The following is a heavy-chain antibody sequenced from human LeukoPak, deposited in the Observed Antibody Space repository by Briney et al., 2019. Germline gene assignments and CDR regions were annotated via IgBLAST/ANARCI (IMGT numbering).Heavy chain of an antibody. J-gene: IGHJ5*02. CDR2: IYYSGST. Sequence: SETLSLTCTVSGGSISSYYWSWIRQPPGKGLEWIGYIYYSGSTNYNPSLKSRVTISVDTSKNQFSLKLSSVTAEDTAVYYCARDLYTIFGVVKGWFDPWGQGTLVTVSS. V-gene: IGHV4-59*01. D-gene: IGHD3-3*01. CDR1: GGSISSYY. CDR3: ARDLYTIFGVVKGWFDP.